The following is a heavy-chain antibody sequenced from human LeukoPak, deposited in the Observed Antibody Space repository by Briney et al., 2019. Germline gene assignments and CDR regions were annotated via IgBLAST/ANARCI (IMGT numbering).Heavy chain of an antibody. V-gene: IGHV5-51*01. D-gene: IGHD4/OR15-4a*01. CDR1: GYSFTNYW. CDR3: ARGFYGGYYYYYYTDV. J-gene: IGHJ6*03. Sequence: GESLKISCKGSGYSFTNYWIGWVRQMPGKGLEWMGIIYPDDSDTRYSPSFQGQVTISADRSISTAYLQWSSLKASDTAMYYCARGFYGGYYYYYYTDVWGKGTTVTVSS. CDR2: IYPDDSDT.